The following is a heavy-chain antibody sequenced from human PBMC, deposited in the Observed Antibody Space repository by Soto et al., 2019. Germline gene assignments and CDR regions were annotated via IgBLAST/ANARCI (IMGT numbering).Heavy chain of an antibody. V-gene: IGHV3-30-3*01. Sequence: QVQLVESGGGVVQPGRSLRLSCAASRFTFSSYAMHWVRQAPGKGLEWVAVISYDGSNKYYAVSVKGRFTISKDNSKNTLFLQMNSLRAEDTAVYYGAKGWNTVVVTHFAYWGQGTLVTVSS. D-gene: IGHD2-21*02. J-gene: IGHJ4*02. CDR2: ISYDGSNK. CDR3: AKGWNTVVVTHFAY. CDR1: RFTFSSYA.